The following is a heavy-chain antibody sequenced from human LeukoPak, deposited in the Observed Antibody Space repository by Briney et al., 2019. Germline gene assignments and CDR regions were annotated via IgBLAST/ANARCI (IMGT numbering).Heavy chain of an antibody. D-gene: IGHD3-22*01. Sequence: GGSLRLSCAASGFTFSNAWLSWVRQAPGKGLEWVGRVRTSSEGEPTDYPGPVKGRFTISRDRSKDTVYLQMNSLKTEDTAVYYCTADFSHSSAWSFDYWGRGTLVTVSS. CDR2: VRTSSEGEPT. CDR1: GFTFSNAW. J-gene: IGHJ4*02. V-gene: IGHV3-15*01. CDR3: TADFSHSSAWSFDY.